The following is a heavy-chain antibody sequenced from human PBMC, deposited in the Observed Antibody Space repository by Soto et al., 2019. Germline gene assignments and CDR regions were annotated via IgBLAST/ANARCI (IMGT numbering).Heavy chain of an antibody. D-gene: IGHD4-17*01. J-gene: IGHJ2*01. CDR1: GGTFSSYA. CDR3: ASSPPPTVTMDSRFFDL. Sequence: QVQLVQSGAEVKKPGSSVKVSCKTSGGTFSSYAINWVRQAPGQGLEWMGGIIPIFGTANYAQKFQGRITITADKSTHSADMERRSLRPDDTAVYYCASSPPPTVTMDSRFFDLWGRGTLVTVSS. CDR2: IIPIFGTA. V-gene: IGHV1-69*14.